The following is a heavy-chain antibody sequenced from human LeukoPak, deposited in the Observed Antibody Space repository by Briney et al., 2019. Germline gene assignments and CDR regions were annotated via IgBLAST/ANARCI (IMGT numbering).Heavy chain of an antibody. J-gene: IGHJ5*02. CDR1: GFTFDDYG. CDR2: INWNGGST. CDR3: ARVVAAAGTDWFDP. D-gene: IGHD6-13*01. V-gene: IGHV3-20*04. Sequence: GGSLRLSCAASGFTFDDYGMSWVRQAPGKGLEWVSGINWNGGSTGYADSVKGRFTISRDNAKNSLYLEMNSPRAEDTALYYCARVVAAAGTDWFDPWGQGTLVTVSS.